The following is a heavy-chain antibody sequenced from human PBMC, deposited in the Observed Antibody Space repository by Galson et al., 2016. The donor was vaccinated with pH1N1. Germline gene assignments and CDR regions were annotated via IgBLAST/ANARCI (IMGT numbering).Heavy chain of an antibody. Sequence: SLRLSCAASGFTFSSYGMHWVRQAPGKGLEWVARIWYDGSVTYHADSVMGRFTISRDNSKNTLYLQMNSLRAEDTAVYYCAKERHGDYALLYGMDVWGQGTTVTVSS. V-gene: IGHV3-33*06. J-gene: IGHJ6*02. CDR1: GFTFSSYG. D-gene: IGHD4-17*01. CDR2: IWYDGSVT. CDR3: AKERHGDYALLYGMDV.